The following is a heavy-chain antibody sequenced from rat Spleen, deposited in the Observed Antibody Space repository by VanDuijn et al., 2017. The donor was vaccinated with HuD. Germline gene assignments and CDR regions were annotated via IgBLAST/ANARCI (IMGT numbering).Heavy chain of an antibody. J-gene: IGHJ2*01. CDR2: INYDGSNI. CDR1: GFIFNDYA. V-gene: IGHV5S10*01. CDR3: TTGGPVYFDY. Sequence: EVQLVESGGGLVQPGNSLKLSCAVSGFIFNDYAMAWVRQSAKKGLEWVATINYDGSNIYYRDSVKGRFTISRDNTKSTLYLQMNSLRSEDTATYYCTTGGPVYFDYWGQGVMVTVSS.